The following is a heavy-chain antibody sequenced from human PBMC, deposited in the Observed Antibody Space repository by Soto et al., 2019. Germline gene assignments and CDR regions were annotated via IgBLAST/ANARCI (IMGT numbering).Heavy chain of an antibody. CDR3: ARGRQKYAILTWDSSDF. V-gene: IGHV1-18*01. CDR1: GYTFTNYG. J-gene: IGHJ3*01. Sequence: ASVKVSCKASGYTFTNYGITWVRQAPGQGLEWMGWISAYNGNTNYAQNLQGRVTMTIDTSTSTAYMEIRSLRSDDTAVYYCARGRQKYAILTWDSSDFWGQGTMVTVSS. CDR2: ISAYNGNT. D-gene: IGHD3-9*01.